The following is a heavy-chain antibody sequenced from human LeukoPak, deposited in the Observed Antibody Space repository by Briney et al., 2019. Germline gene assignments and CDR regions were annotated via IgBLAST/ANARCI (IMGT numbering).Heavy chain of an antibody. CDR3: ARDASYCGGDCYFDY. Sequence: GGSLRLSCAASGFTFSSHPMSWVRLAPGKGLEWVSSIRGSGDSTYYADSVKGRFTISRDNTKNTLYLQMNSLRAEDTAVYYCARDASYCGGDCYFDYWGQGTLVTVSS. CDR2: IRGSGDST. D-gene: IGHD2-21*02. J-gene: IGHJ4*02. CDR1: GFTFSSHP. V-gene: IGHV3-23*01.